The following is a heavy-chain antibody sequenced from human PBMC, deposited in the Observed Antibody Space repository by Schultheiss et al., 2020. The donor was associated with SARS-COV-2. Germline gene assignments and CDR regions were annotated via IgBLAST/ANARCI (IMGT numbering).Heavy chain of an antibody. CDR2: INPNSGGT. CDR3: ARVRDDSSPPERHYYYYGMDV. CDR1: GYTFTGYY. V-gene: IGHV1-2*02. J-gene: IGHJ6*02. Sequence: ASVKVSCKASGYTFTGYYMHWVRQAPGQGLEWMGWINPNSGGTNYAQKFQGRVTMTRDTSISTAYMELSRLRSDDTAVYYCARVRDDSSPPERHYYYYGMDVWGQGTTVTVSS. D-gene: IGHD6-13*01.